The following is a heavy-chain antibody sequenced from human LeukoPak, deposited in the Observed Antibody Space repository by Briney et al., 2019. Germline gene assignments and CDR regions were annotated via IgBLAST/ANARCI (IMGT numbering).Heavy chain of an antibody. V-gene: IGHV3-21*01. J-gene: IGHJ3*02. CDR1: GFTFSSYS. D-gene: IGHD3-3*01. Sequence: PGGSLRLSCAASGFTFSSYSMNWVRQAPGKGLEWVSSINIYYADSVNGRFTISRDNAKNSLYLQMNSLRAEVTAVYYCARDGYDFWSGYNAFDIWGQGTMVTVSS. CDR3: ARDGYDFWSGYNAFDI. CDR2: INI.